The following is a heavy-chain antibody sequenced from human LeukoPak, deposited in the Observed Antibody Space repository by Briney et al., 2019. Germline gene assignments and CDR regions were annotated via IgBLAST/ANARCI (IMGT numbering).Heavy chain of an antibody. Sequence: SETLSLTCSVSGYSISSGYYWGWIRQPPGKGLEWIGSIYHSGSTYYNPSLKSRVTISVDTSKNQLSLKLTSVTAADTAVYYCASDEEFSWFSYWGQGTLVTVSS. V-gene: IGHV4-38-2*02. D-gene: IGHD3-10*01. J-gene: IGHJ4*02. CDR1: GYSISSGYY. CDR3: ASDEEFSWFSY. CDR2: IYHSGST.